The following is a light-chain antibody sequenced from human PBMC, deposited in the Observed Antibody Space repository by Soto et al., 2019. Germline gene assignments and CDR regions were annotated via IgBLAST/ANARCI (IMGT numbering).Light chain of an antibody. Sequence: TPSADNLSVSAGGRESLSCRAIQSVGGTFLAWYPQKGGQAPRLLIHGASNRATGIPDRFSGSGSGTDFTLTISSLQYEDFAVYYCQQYNNWAPVTFGQGTRLEIK. V-gene: IGKV3D-15*01. CDR3: QQYNNWAPVT. J-gene: IGKJ5*01. CDR2: GAS. CDR1: QSVGGTF.